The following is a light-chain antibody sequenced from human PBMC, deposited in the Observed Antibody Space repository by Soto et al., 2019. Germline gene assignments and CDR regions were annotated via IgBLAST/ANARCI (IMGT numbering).Light chain of an antibody. CDR3: CSFAGRTIFGV. V-gene: IGLV2-23*02. J-gene: IGLJ3*02. Sequence: QSVLTQPASVSGSPGQSITISCTETSSDFGSYNLVSWYQQYPGKAPKLMIYEVTKRPSGVSNRFSGSKSGNTASLTISGLQAEDEADYYCCSFAGRTIFGVFGGGTKLTVL. CDR1: SSDFGSYNL. CDR2: EVT.